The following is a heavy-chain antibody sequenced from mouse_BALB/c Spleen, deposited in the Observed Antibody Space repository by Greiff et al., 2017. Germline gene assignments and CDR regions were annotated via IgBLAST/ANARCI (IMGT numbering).Heavy chain of an antibody. V-gene: IGHV14-4*02. Sequence: EVKLQESGAELVRSGASVKLSCTASGFNIKDYYMHWVKQRPEQGLEWIGWIDPENGDTEYAPKFQGKATMTADTSSNTAYLQLSSLTSEDTAVYYCNLRCNYVCDYWGQGTTLTVSS. J-gene: IGHJ2*01. CDR3: NLRCNYVCDY. D-gene: IGHD2-1*01. CDR1: GFNIKDYY. CDR2: IDPENGDT.